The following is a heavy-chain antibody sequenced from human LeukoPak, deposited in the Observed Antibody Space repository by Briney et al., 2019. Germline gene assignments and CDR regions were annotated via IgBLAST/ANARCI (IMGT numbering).Heavy chain of an antibody. V-gene: IGHV5-51*01. CDR1: GYSFTSYW. D-gene: IGHD3-9*01. CDR3: ARLRNKYYDILTGSYFDY. J-gene: IGHJ4*02. CDR2: IYPGDSDT. Sequence: GESLKISCKGSGYSFTSYWIGWVRQMPGKGLEWMGIIYPGDSDTRYSPSFQGQVTISADKSISTAYLQWSSLKASDTAMYYWARLRNKYYDILTGSYFDYWGQRTLVTVSS.